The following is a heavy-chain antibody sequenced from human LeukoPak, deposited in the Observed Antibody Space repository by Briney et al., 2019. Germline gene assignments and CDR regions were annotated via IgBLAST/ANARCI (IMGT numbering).Heavy chain of an antibody. Sequence: AGGSLRLSCAASGFTFSSYSMNWVRQAPGKGLEWVSSISSSSSYIYYADSLKGRFTISRDNAKNSLYLQMNSLRAEDTAVYYCARDPSVIAVAGPVDYWGQGTLVTVSS. V-gene: IGHV3-21*01. CDR3: ARDPSVIAVAGPVDY. CDR2: ISSSSSYI. J-gene: IGHJ4*02. CDR1: GFTFSSYS. D-gene: IGHD6-19*01.